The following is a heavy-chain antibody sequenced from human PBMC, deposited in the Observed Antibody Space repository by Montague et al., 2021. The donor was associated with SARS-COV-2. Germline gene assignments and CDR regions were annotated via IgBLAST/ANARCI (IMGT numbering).Heavy chain of an antibody. CDR1: GGSIRSENYY. V-gene: IGHV4-31*03. Sequence: TLSLTCTVSGGSIRSENYYWSWIRQHPGKGLDWIGYIHYSASTDSNPSLNSRVSISVDTSKNQFSLKLRSVTAADTAVYFCARDGTGGDWFDPWGQGTLVTVSS. J-gene: IGHJ5*02. D-gene: IGHD1-26*01. CDR2: IHYSAST. CDR3: ARDGTGGDWFDP.